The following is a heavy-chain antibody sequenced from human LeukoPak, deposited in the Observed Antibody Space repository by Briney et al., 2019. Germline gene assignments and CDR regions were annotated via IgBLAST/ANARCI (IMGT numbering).Heavy chain of an antibody. Sequence: ASVKVSCKASGYTFTGYYMHWVRQASGQGLEWMGWINPNSGGTNYAQKFQGRVTMTRDTSISTAYMELSRLRSDDTAVYYCARVITMVRGVTGDYWGQGTLVTVSS. J-gene: IGHJ4*02. CDR3: ARVITMVRGVTGDY. V-gene: IGHV1-2*02. CDR1: GYTFTGYY. CDR2: INPNSGGT. D-gene: IGHD3-10*01.